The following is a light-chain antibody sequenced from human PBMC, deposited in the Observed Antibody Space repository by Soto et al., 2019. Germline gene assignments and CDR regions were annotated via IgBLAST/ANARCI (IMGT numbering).Light chain of an antibody. CDR2: DVS. Sequence: QSVLTQPRSVSGSPGQSVTISCTGASSDVGGYNYVSWYQQYPGKAPKLIVYDVSRRPSAVPARFSGSKSANTASLTISGLQADDEADYYCSSYAGTYTYVFGTGTKVTVL. CDR3: SSYAGTYTYV. J-gene: IGLJ1*01. CDR1: SSDVGGYNY. V-gene: IGLV2-11*01.